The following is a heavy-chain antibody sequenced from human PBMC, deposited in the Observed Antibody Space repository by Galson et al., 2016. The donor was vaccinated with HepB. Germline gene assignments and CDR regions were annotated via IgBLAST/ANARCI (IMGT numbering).Heavy chain of an antibody. CDR3: AKDLKSGSSYVFWYFGI. CDR2: ISDAGSNK. CDR1: GFIFNNYG. J-gene: IGHJ2*01. Sequence: SLRLSCAASGFIFNNYGMHWVRQAPGRGLEWVAFISDAGSNKYYADSVKGRFTISRDNSKNTLYLQMNRLRAEDTAVYFCAKDLKSGSSYVFWYFGIWGRGTLLTVSS. V-gene: IGHV3-30*18. D-gene: IGHD5-18*01.